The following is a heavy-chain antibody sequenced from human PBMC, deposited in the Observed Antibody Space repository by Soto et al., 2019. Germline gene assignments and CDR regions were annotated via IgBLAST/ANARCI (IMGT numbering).Heavy chain of an antibody. V-gene: IGHV4-30-4*01. Sequence: QVQLQESGPGLVKPSQTLSLTCTVSGGSISSGDYYWSWIRQPPGKGLEWIGYIYYSGSTYYNPSLKSRVTISVDTSQNQFSLKLSSVTAADTAVYYCARVPYYYDSSGYIWFDPWGQGTLVTVSS. J-gene: IGHJ5*02. D-gene: IGHD3-22*01. CDR1: GGSISSGDYY. CDR3: ARVPYYYDSSGYIWFDP. CDR2: IYYSGST.